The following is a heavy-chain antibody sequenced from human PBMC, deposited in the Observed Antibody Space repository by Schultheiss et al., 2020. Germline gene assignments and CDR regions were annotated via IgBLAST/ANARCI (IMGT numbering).Heavy chain of an antibody. CDR1: GFTFSSYG. J-gene: IGHJ4*02. V-gene: IGHV3-7*01. CDR2: IRQDGSEK. Sequence: GGSLRLSCAASGFTFSSYGMHWVRQAPGKGLEWVANIRQDGSEKYYVDSVKGRFTISRDNAKNTLYLQMNSLRAEDTAVYYCARERLREGELDYWGQGTLVTVS. CDR3: ARERLREGELDY. D-gene: IGHD1-26*01.